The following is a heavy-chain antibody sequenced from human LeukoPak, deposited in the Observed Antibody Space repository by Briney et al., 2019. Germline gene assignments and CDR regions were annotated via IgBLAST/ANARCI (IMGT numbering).Heavy chain of an antibody. Sequence: GGSLRLSCAASGVTFSNYAMHWVRQAPGKGLEWVAVISYDGTNKYYADSVKGRFTISRDNSKNTMYLQINSPRAEDTAMYYCARAPMFYYSRGFGGAFDIWGQGTMVTVSS. CDR3: ARAPMFYYSRGFGGAFDI. V-gene: IGHV3-30-3*01. J-gene: IGHJ3*02. D-gene: IGHD3-22*01. CDR1: GVTFSNYA. CDR2: ISYDGTNK.